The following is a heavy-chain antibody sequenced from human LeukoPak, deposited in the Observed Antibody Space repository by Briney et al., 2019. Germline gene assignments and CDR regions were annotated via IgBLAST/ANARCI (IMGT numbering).Heavy chain of an antibody. Sequence: SVKVSCKASGGTFSSYAISWVRQAPGQGLEWMGRIIPICGTANYAQKFQGRVTISADESTSTAYMELSSLRSEDTAVYYCAREATSSSWYVNWFDPWGQGTLVTVSS. CDR2: IIPICGTA. V-gene: IGHV1-69*15. CDR1: GGTFSSYA. CDR3: AREATSSSWYVNWFDP. D-gene: IGHD6-13*01. J-gene: IGHJ5*02.